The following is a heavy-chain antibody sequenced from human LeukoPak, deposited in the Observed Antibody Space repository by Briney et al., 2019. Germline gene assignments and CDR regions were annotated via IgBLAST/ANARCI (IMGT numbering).Heavy chain of an antibody. D-gene: IGHD1-14*01. CDR1: GFTFSSYS. J-gene: IGHJ6*03. CDR2: ISSSSSTI. Sequence: PGGSLRLSCAASGFTFSSYSMNWVRQAPGKGLEWVSYISSSSSTIYYADSVKGRFTISRDNAKNSLYLQMNSLRAEDTALYYCARTGPRRYYYYYYMDVWGKGTTVTVSS. CDR3: ARTGPRRYYYYYYMDV. V-gene: IGHV3-48*01.